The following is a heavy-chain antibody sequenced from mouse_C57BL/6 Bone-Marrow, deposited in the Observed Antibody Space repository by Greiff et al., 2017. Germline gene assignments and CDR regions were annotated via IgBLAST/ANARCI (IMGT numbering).Heavy chain of an antibody. CDR1: GFTFSSYA. V-gene: IGHV5-4*03. J-gene: IGHJ3*01. CDR3: ARAAY. Sequence: EVKLVESGGGLVKPGGSLKLSCAASGFTFSSYAMSWVRQTPEKRLEWVATISDCGSYTYYPDNVKGRFTISRDNAKNNLYLQMSHLKSEDTAMYYCARAAYWGQGTLVTVSA. CDR2: ISDCGSYT.